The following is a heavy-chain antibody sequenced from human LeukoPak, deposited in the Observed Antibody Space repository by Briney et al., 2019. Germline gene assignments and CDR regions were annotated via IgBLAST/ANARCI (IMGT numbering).Heavy chain of an antibody. CDR2: ISGSGGST. D-gene: IGHD6-19*01. CDR1: GFSFSSYG. V-gene: IGHV3-23*01. Sequence: GGSLRLSCAASGFSFSSYGMHWVRQAPGKGLEWVSAISGSGGSTYYADSVKGRFTISRDNSKNTLYLQMNSLRAEDTAVYYCAKGRSSGWYYFDYWGQGTLVTVSS. CDR3: AKGRSSGWYYFDY. J-gene: IGHJ4*02.